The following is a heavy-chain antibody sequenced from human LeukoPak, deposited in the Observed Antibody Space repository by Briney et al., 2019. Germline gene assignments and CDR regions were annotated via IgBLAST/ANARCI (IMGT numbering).Heavy chain of an antibody. CDR1: GYTFSDYY. J-gene: IGHJ4*02. D-gene: IGHD1-26*01. V-gene: IGHV1-2*02. CDR3: ARDVMRGSEIDY. Sequence: ASVKVSCKASGYTFSDYYIHWVRQAPGQGLEWMGWINPNSGGTNYAQKFQGRVTTTRDTSITTAYMELSRLTSDDTAVYYCARDVMRGSEIDYWGQGTLVAVSS. CDR2: INPNSGGT.